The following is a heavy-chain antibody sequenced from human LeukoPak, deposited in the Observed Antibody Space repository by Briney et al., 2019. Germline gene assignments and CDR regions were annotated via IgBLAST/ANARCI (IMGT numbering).Heavy chain of an antibody. Sequence: SETLSLTCTVSGGYISRYPWSWIRQPPGKGLEWIGYIYYSENTNYNPSLKSRVTISVDTSKNQFSLDLSSVTAADTAVYYCTNTVVVVASTGFDYWGQGTLVTVSS. CDR3: TNTVVVVASTGFDY. J-gene: IGHJ4*02. CDR1: GGYISRYP. V-gene: IGHV4-59*01. CDR2: IYYSENT. D-gene: IGHD2-15*01.